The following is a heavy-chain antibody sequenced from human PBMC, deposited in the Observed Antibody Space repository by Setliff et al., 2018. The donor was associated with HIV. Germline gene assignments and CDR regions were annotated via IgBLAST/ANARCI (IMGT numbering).Heavy chain of an antibody. CDR2: MSSNSSYI. CDR1: GFTFSSYS. Sequence: PGGSLRLSCAASGFTFSSYSMNWVRQAPGKGLEWVSSMSSNSSYIYYADSVKGRFTISRDNAKNSLYLQMNSLRAEDTAVYHCARVKPHLRRSGSYWIVDYWGQGTLVTVSS. V-gene: IGHV3-21*01. J-gene: IGHJ4*02. CDR3: ARVKPHLRRSGSYWIVDY. D-gene: IGHD1-26*01.